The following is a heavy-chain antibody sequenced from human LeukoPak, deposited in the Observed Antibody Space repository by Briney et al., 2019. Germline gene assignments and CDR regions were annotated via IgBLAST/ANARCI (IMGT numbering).Heavy chain of an antibody. J-gene: IGHJ1*01. CDR2: ISGSGGST. D-gene: IGHD5-18*01. Sequence: GGSLRLSCAASGFTFSSYAMSWVRQAPGKGLEWVSGISGSGGSTHYADSVKDRFTISRDNSKNTLYLQMNSLRAEDTAVYYCARAGYSMDTEYFQHWGQGTLVTVSS. CDR3: ARAGYSMDTEYFQH. CDR1: GFTFSSYA. V-gene: IGHV3-23*01.